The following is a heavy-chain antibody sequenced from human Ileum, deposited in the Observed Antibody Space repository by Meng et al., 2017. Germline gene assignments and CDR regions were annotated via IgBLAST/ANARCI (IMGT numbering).Heavy chain of an antibody. CDR3: ARGGAPYGPDFDY. Sequence: HVQPGQRGPGLLRPSETAALTCAVCGGAYSGYYWSSIRQPPGKGLERIGEINHSERTNCSQSLTSRFTISVAPSMNQFSRKLSSGPAAHPAMDYCARGGAPYGPDFDYWGQGTLVTVSS. J-gene: IGHJ4*02. CDR2: INHSERT. CDR1: GGAYSGYY. D-gene: IGHD3-10*01. V-gene: IGHV4-34*01.